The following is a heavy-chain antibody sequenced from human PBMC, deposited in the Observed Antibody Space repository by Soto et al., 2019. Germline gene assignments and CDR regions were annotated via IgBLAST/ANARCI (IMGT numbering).Heavy chain of an antibody. J-gene: IGHJ4*02. V-gene: IGHV1-3*01. CDR2: VNGGNGNT. D-gene: IGHD2-21*02. CDR3: ARDSGVAGPSGDVDY. Sequence: QVQLVQYGAEVREPGAGEKFSCKASGYTFTTHVMHWVRQAPGQRLEWMGWVNGGNGNTQYSQKFQDRVTITRDTSATTVYMELSRLRSEDKAVYYCARDSGVAGPSGDVDYWGQGSMVTVSS. CDR1: GYTFTTHV.